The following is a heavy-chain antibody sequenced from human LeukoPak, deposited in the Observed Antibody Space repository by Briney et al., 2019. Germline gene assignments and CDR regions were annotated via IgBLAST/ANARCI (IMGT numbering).Heavy chain of an antibody. Sequence: ASVKVSCKASGYTFTSYAIHWVRQAPGQRLEWMGWINAGNGNTKYSQKFQGRVTMTRDTSISTAYMELRSLRSEDTAMYYCVRDGEGVAISVNYWFDPWGQGTLVTVSS. D-gene: IGHD3-10*01. J-gene: IGHJ5*02. CDR3: VRDGEGVAISVNYWFDP. V-gene: IGHV1-3*01. CDR2: INAGNGNT. CDR1: GYTFTSYA.